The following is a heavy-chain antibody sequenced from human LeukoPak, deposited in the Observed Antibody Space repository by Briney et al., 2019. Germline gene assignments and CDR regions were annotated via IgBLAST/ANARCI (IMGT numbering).Heavy chain of an antibody. Sequence: GGSLRLSCAASGFTFSSYSMNWVRQAPGKGLEWVSSISSSSSYIYYADSVKGRFTISRDNAKNSLYLQMNSLRAEDTAVYYCARDQEGGRWPEAGAFDIWGQGTMVIVSA. CDR2: ISSSSSYI. V-gene: IGHV3-21*01. D-gene: IGHD5-24*01. CDR3: ARDQEGGRWPEAGAFDI. J-gene: IGHJ3*02. CDR1: GFTFSSYS.